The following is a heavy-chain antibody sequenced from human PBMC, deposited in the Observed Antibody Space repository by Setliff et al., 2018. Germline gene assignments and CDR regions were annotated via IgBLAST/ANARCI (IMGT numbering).Heavy chain of an antibody. D-gene: IGHD3-22*01. CDR2: INHSGSP. Sequence: SETLSLTCAVYGASFSGTYCSWIRQSPGKGLEWIGEINHTGSPNWIGEINHSGSPNYNPSLKSRVTMSVDTSKNQFSLKLTSVTAADTAVYYCRVWVDMIEVDSWAQRTLVTVSS. CDR3: RVWVDMIEVDS. CDR1: GASFSGTY. V-gene: IGHV4-34*01. J-gene: IGHJ4*02.